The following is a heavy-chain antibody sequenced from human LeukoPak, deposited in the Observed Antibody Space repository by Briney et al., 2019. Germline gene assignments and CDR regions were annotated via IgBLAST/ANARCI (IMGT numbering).Heavy chain of an antibody. D-gene: IGHD5-18*01. CDR1: GFTFSMYC. CDR2: IWYDGSNK. V-gene: IGHV3-33*06. J-gene: IGHJ4*02. CDR3: AKGGHTAIDYFDY. Sequence: GGSVRLSCAVSGFTFSMYCMRWVRQAAGRGRGWVEVIWYDGSNKQYAASATGRFTISTQNSKTTLYVQMNSPRAEDTAVYYSAKGGHTAIDYFDYWGQGTLVTVSS.